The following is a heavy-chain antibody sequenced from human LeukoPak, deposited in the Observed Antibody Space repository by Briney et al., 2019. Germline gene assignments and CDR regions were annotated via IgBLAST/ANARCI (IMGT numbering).Heavy chain of an antibody. V-gene: IGHV4-4*07. CDR1: GGSISSYY. CDR3: ARLLSGYDLIEDYYYMDV. J-gene: IGHJ6*03. CDR2: IYTSGST. Sequence: SETLSLTCTVSGGSISSYYWSWIRQPAGKGLEWIGRIYTSGSTNYSPSLKSRVTMSVDTSKNQFSLKLSSVTAADTAVYYCARLLSGYDLIEDYYYMDVWGKGTTVTVSS. D-gene: IGHD5-12*01.